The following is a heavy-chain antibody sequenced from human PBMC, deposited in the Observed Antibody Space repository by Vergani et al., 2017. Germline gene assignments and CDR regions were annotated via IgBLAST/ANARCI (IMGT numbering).Heavy chain of an antibody. Sequence: QVQLVQSGAEVKKPGASVKVSCKASGYTFTGYYMHWVRQAPGQGLEWMGWINPNRGGTNYAQKFQGRVTMTRDTSISTAYMELSRLRSDDTAVYYCAREDRIYYGMDVWGQGTTVTVSS. V-gene: IGHV1-2*02. J-gene: IGHJ6*02. CDR1: GYTFTGYY. CDR2: INPNRGGT. CDR3: AREDRIYYGMDV.